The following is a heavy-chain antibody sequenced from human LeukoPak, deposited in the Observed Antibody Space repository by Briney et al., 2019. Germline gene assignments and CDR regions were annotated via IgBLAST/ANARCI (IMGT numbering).Heavy chain of an antibody. J-gene: IGHJ4*02. CDR1: GYSMSGGYY. CDR2: IYHSGST. CDR3: AGQPDPFDY. V-gene: IGHV4-38-2*02. Sequence: SETLSLTCTVSGYSMSGGYYWGWIRQPPGKGLEWIGSIYHSGSTYYNPSLKARVTISLDTFKNQFSLTLSSVTAADTAVYYCAGQPDPFDYWGQGTLVTVSS.